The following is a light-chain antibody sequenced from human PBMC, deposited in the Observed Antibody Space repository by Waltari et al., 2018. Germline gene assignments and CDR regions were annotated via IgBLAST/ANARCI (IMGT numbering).Light chain of an antibody. J-gene: IGKJ4*01. CDR1: HSVKNN. CDR2: KAS. Sequence: DIQMTQSPSSLSASVGDRVTITCRSSHSVKNNLAWYQQAPGKATKVLIHKASRLERGAPSRFSGSGYGTEFTLTIRSLQPDDIATYYCQEYDSLPVTFGGGTKVEI. V-gene: IGKV1-5*03. CDR3: QEYDSLPVT.